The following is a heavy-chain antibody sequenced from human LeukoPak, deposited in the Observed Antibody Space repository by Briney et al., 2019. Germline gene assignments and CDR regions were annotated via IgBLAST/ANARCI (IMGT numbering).Heavy chain of an antibody. D-gene: IGHD3-16*02. CDR2: IYTSGST. Sequence: SETLSLTCTVSGGSTSSYYWSWIRQPAGKGLEWIGRIYTSGSTNYNPSLKSRVTMSVDTSKNQFSLKLSSVTAADTAVYYCAASMITFGGVIETIDYWGQGTLVTVSS. CDR1: GGSTSSYY. CDR3: AASMITFGGVIETIDY. J-gene: IGHJ4*02. V-gene: IGHV4-4*07.